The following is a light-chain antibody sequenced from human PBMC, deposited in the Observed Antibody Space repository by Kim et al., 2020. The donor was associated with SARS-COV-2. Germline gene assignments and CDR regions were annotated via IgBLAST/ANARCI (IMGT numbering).Light chain of an antibody. Sequence: QSALTQPASVSGSPGQSITISCTGTSSDVGGYNYVSWYQQHPGKAPKLMIYDVSNRPPGVSNRFSGSKSGNTASLTISGLQAEDEADYYCSSYTSSSTLVFGGGTQLTVL. CDR2: DVS. CDR3: SSYTSSSTLV. J-gene: IGLJ2*01. CDR1: SSDVGGYNY. V-gene: IGLV2-14*03.